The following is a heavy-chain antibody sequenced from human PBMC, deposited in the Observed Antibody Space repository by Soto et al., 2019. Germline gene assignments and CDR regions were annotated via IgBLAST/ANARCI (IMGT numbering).Heavy chain of an antibody. D-gene: IGHD3-22*01. J-gene: IGHJ6*02. V-gene: IGHV3-23*01. CDR1: GFGFSTYA. CDR2: ISGSGGST. CDR3: AKGVNYYDSSGYYSYYYNGLDV. Sequence: GGSLRLSCAASGFGFSTYAMTWVRQAPGKGLEWVSAISGSGGSTYYADPVKGRFTISRDNSESTLFLQMHSLRAEDTAVYYCAKGVNYYDSSGYYSYYYNGLDVWGQGTTVTVSS.